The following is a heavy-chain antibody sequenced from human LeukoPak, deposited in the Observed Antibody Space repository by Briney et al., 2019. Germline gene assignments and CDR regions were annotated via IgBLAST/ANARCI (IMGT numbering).Heavy chain of an antibody. CDR3: ARDQKYYYDSIGNF. D-gene: IGHD3-22*01. Sequence: PSETLSLTCTVSGGSISSGDYYWSWIRQPPGKGLEWIGFIYYSGSTYYNPSLKSRVTISVDTSKNQFSLKLSSVTAADTDVYYCARDQKYYYDSIGNFWGQGTMVTVSS. CDR1: GGSISSGDYY. J-gene: IGHJ3*01. CDR2: IYYSGST. V-gene: IGHV4-30-4*08.